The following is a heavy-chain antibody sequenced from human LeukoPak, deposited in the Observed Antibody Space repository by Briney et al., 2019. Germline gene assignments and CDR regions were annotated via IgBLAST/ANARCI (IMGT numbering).Heavy chain of an antibody. J-gene: IGHJ4*02. Sequence: SETLSLTCAVYGGSFSGDYWSWIRQPPRKGLGWIGEIYHSGSANYNPSLKSRVTISVDKPTNQFSLKLSSVTAADTAVYYCGRGGEMVYAYFDYWGQGTLVTVSS. D-gene: IGHD2-8*01. CDR3: GRGGEMVYAYFDY. CDR2: IYHSGSA. CDR1: GGSFSGDY. V-gene: IGHV4-34*01.